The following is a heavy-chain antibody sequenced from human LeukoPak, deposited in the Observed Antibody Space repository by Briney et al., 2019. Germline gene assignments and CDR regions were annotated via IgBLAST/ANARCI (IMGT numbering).Heavy chain of an antibody. V-gene: IGHV1-46*01. CDR1: GSALSSYY. CDR3: ARDRFFKQLPSDY. Sequence: ASVTVSCKASGSALSSYYMHWVRQAPGQGLEWMGIINPSGGYTSYAQKFQGRVTMTRDMSTSTVYMELSSLRSEDTAVYYCARDRFFKQLPSDYWGQGTLVTVSS. CDR2: INPSGGYT. D-gene: IGHD6-6*01. J-gene: IGHJ4*02.